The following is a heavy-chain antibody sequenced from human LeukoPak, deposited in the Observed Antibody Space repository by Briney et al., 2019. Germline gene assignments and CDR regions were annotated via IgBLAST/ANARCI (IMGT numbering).Heavy chain of an antibody. CDR3: ARAIPAVVGATTPYFDY. CDR2: IYYSGST. Sequence: SETLSLTCTVSGGCISSGGYYWSWIRQHPGKGLEWIGYIYYSGSTYYNPSLKSRVTISVDTSKNQFSLKLSSVTAADTAVYYCARAIPAVVGATTPYFDYWGQGTLVTVSS. V-gene: IGHV4-31*03. CDR1: GGCISSGGYY. J-gene: IGHJ4*02. D-gene: IGHD1-26*01.